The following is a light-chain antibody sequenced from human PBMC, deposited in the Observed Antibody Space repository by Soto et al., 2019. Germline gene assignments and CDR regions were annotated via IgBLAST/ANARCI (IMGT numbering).Light chain of an antibody. CDR2: EVS. V-gene: IGKV2D-29*01. Sequence: DIVLTQTPLSLSVTPGQPASISCKSSQSLLHSDGKTYLCWYLQKAGQPPQVLIYEVSNRFSGVPERFSGSGSGTDFTLRISRVDAESVGVYYCMLSIQLPWTFGQGTKVEVK. CDR3: MLSIQLPWT. CDR1: QSLLHSDGKTY. J-gene: IGKJ1*01.